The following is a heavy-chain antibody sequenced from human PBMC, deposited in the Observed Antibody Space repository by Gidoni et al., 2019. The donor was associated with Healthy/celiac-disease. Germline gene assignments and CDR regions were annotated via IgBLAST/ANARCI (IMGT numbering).Heavy chain of an antibody. CDR1: GGTFSSYA. J-gene: IGHJ6*02. CDR2: IIPILGIA. Sequence: QVQLVQSGAEVKKPGSSVKVSCKASGGTFSSYALSWFRQAPGQGLEWMGRIIPILGIANYAQKFQGRVTITADKSTSTAYMELSSLRSEDTAVYYCARETMVRGVIIVNRGGRYGMDVWGQGTTVTVSS. CDR3: ARETMVRGVIIVNRGGRYGMDV. V-gene: IGHV1-69*04. D-gene: IGHD3-10*01.